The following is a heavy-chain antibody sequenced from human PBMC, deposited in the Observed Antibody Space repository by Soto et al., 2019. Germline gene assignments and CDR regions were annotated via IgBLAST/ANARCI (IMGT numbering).Heavy chain of an antibody. J-gene: IGHJ3*02. D-gene: IGHD3-22*01. CDR1: GGTFTTYA. V-gene: IGHV1-69*13. Sequence: VASVKVSCKAPGGTFTTYAISWVPQAPGQGLEWMGEIIPMFGTANYAQRFQDRVTITADESTNTVYMELSSLRSEDTAVYYCASYDSSGYYLDAFDIWGQGTMVTVSS. CDR2: IIPMFGTA. CDR3: ASYDSSGYYLDAFDI.